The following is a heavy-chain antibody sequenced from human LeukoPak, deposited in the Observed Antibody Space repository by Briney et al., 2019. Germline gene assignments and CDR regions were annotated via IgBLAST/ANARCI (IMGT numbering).Heavy chain of an antibody. Sequence: ASVKVSCKASGYTFTVYYMHWVRQDPGQGLAWMGWINPNSGGTNYAQKFQGRVTMTRDTSISTAYMELSRLRSDDTAVYYCARDSGDYTSRYPDYWGQGTLVTVSS. J-gene: IGHJ4*02. CDR1: GYTFTVYY. D-gene: IGHD4-17*01. CDR3: ARDSGDYTSRYPDY. V-gene: IGHV1-2*02. CDR2: INPNSGGT.